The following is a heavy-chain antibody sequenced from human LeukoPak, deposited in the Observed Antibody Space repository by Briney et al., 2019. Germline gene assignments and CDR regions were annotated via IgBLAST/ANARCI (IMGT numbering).Heavy chain of an antibody. CDR2: IYYSGST. J-gene: IGHJ3*02. V-gene: IGHV4-39*07. Sequence: SETLSLTCTVSGGSISSSSYYWGWIRQPPGKGLEWIGSIYYSGSTYYNPSLKSRVTISVDTSKNQFSLKLSSVTAADTAVYYRARLIVGATGETNAFDIWGQGTMVTVSS. CDR3: ARLIVGATGETNAFDI. D-gene: IGHD1-26*01. CDR1: GGSISSSSYY.